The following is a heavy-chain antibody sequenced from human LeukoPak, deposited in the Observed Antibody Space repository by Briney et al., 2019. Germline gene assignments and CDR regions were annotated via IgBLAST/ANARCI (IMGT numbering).Heavy chain of an antibody. Sequence: ASVKVSCKASGYTFTSYYMHWVRQAPGQGLEWMGIINPSGGSTSYAQKFQGRVTMTRGTSTSTVYMELSSLRSEDTAVYYCARDRSITMVRGVIIFMSWFDPWGQGTLVTVSS. CDR3: ARDRSITMVRGVIIFMSWFDP. V-gene: IGHV1-46*01. D-gene: IGHD3-10*01. CDR2: INPSGGST. CDR1: GYTFTSYY. J-gene: IGHJ5*02.